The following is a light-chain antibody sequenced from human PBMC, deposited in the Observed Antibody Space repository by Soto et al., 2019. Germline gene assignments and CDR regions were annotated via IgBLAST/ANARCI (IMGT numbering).Light chain of an antibody. J-gene: IGKJ1*01. V-gene: IGKV1-5*01. CDR1: QNISGW. Sequence: IQMTQSPSTLSASVGDRVTLTCQASQNISGWLDWYQQKPGKAPKLLIYDASSSQRGVPSRFSGSGSGTEFTFTISSLQPDDFATYYCQQYNSYSRTFGQGTKVDIK. CDR2: DAS. CDR3: QQYNSYSRT.